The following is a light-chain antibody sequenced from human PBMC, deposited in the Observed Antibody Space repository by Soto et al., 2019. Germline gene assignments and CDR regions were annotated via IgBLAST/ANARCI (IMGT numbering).Light chain of an antibody. CDR3: AAWDAGLFV. V-gene: IGLV1-44*01. Sequence: QSVLTQPPSASGTPGQRVTISCSGSSSSIGSNTVTWYQQLPGTAPKLLIYNDDQRPSGVPDRFSGSRSGTSASLAISGLQSEDETDYYCAAWDAGLFVFGSGTKLTVL. CDR1: SSSIGSNT. J-gene: IGLJ1*01. CDR2: NDD.